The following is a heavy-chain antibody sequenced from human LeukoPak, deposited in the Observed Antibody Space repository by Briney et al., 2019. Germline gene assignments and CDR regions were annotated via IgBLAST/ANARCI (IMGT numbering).Heavy chain of an antibody. CDR2: IYYSGST. V-gene: IGHV4-30-4*08. J-gene: IGHJ6*03. D-gene: IGHD3-3*01. Sequence: SETLSLTCTLSGGSISSGDYYWSWIRQPPGKGLEWIGYIYYSGSTYYNPSLKSRVTISVDTSKNQFSLKLSSVTAADTAVYYCARAVPPYYDFWSGYPLYMDVWGKGTTVTVSS. CDR1: GGSISSGDYY. CDR3: ARAVPPYYDFWSGYPLYMDV.